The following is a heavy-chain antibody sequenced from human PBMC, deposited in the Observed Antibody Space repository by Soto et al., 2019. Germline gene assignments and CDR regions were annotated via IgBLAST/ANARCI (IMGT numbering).Heavy chain of an antibody. D-gene: IGHD5-12*01. CDR2: ISGDSNYI. CDR3: AKRGGTGYGPFDF. Sequence: EVQLVESGGGLVKPGGSLRLSCAASGFTFSHYGMNWVRQAPGKGLEWVSAISGDSNYIYYSDSVKGRFTISRDNAKNSLDLQMNSLRAEDTAVYYCAKRGGTGYGPFDFWGQGTLVTVSS. J-gene: IGHJ4*02. CDR1: GFTFSHYG. V-gene: IGHV3-21*01.